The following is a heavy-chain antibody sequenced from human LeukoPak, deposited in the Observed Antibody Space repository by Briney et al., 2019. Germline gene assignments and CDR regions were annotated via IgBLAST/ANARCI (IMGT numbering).Heavy chain of an antibody. J-gene: IGHJ6*02. CDR2: ISGSGDNT. D-gene: IGHD3-10*01. Sequence: HPGGSLRLSCAASGFTFSSYAMSWVRQAPGKGLEWVSGISGSGDNTYYADSVKGRFTISRDNSKNTLYVQVNSLGTEDTAVYYCAKDDMEVRMVRVPWYYGMDVWGQGTTVTVSS. CDR1: GFTFSSYA. V-gene: IGHV3-23*01. CDR3: AKDDMEVRMVRVPWYYGMDV.